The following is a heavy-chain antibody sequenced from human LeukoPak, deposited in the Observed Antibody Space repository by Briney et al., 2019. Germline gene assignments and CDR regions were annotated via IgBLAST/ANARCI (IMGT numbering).Heavy chain of an antibody. D-gene: IGHD5-18*01. Sequence: SETLSLTCTVSGGSITSYYWTWIRQPPGKGLEWIGSIYYSGSTNYNPSLKSRVTISVDTSKNQFSLKLSSVTAADTALYYCARENGYRYDYWGQGTLVTVSS. CDR2: IYYSGST. V-gene: IGHV4-59*01. J-gene: IGHJ4*02. CDR3: ARENGYRYDY. CDR1: GGSITSYY.